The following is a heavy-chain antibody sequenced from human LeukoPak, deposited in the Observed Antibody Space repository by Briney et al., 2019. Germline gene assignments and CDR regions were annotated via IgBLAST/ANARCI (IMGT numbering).Heavy chain of an antibody. Sequence: SETLSLTCTVSGGSISSYYWSWIRQPPGKGLEWIGYIYYSGSTNYNPSLKSRVTISVDTSKHQFSLNLRSVNAADTAVYYCARGGFSGGILRYFDLWGRGTLVTVSS. J-gene: IGHJ2*01. V-gene: IGHV4-59*01. CDR2: IYYSGST. CDR3: ARGGFSGGILRYFDL. CDR1: GGSISSYY. D-gene: IGHD2-15*01.